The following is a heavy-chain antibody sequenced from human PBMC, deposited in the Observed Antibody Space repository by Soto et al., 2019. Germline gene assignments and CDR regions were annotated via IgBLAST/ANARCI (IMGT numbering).Heavy chain of an antibody. CDR1: GFSFTGYY. Sequence: ASVKVSCKASGFSFTGYYIHWLRQAPGQGLEWMGWINAHSGGTEYAQKFQGRVTLTRDTSIATACLTLTSLTSDDTALYYCAKDLTRQLAYWLDPWGQGTQVTVSS. CDR3: AKDLTRQLAYWLDP. V-gene: IGHV1-2*02. D-gene: IGHD6-6*01. CDR2: INAHSGGT. J-gene: IGHJ5*02.